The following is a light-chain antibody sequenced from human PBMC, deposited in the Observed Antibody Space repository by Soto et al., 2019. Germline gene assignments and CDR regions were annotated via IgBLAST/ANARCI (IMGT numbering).Light chain of an antibody. CDR1: QSIRND. CDR2: AAS. CDR3: LQDYNYPLT. J-gene: IGKJ4*01. V-gene: IGKV1-6*01. Sequence: AIQMTQSPSSLSASVGDRVTITCRASQSIRNDLGWYQQKPGKAPKLLIYAASSLQSGVPSRFSGSGSGTDFTLTISSLQPEDFATDDCLQDYNYPLTFGGGAKVEIK.